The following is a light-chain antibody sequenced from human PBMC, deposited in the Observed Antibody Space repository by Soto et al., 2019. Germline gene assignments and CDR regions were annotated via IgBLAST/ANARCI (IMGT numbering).Light chain of an antibody. V-gene: IGKV3-20*01. CDR2: GAS. CDR1: QSVSSSY. CDR3: QQSGSSPPTWA. J-gene: IGKJ1*01. Sequence: EIVLTQSPGILSLSPGERATLSCRASQSVSSSYLAWYQQKPGQAPRLLIYGASSRATGIPDRFSGSGSGRDFTLTISRLEPEDFAVYYCQQSGSSPPTWAFGKGTKVEIK.